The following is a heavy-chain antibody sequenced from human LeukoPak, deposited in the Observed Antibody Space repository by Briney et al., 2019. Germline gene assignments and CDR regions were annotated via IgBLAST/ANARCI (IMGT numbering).Heavy chain of an antibody. CDR3: ARYSGYDRDFDY. CDR2: IYYSGST. J-gene: IGHJ4*02. D-gene: IGHD5-12*01. Sequence: SETLSLTCTVSGGSISSYYWSWIRQPPGKGLEWIGYIYYSGSTNYNPSLKSRVTISVDTSKNQFSLKLSSVTAADTAVYYCARYSGYDRDFDYWGQGTLVTVSS. V-gene: IGHV4-59*12. CDR1: GGSISSYY.